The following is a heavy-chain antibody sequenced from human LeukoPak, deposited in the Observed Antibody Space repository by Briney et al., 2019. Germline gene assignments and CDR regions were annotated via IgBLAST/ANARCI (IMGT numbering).Heavy chain of an antibody. CDR2: IDHSGST. D-gene: IGHD2-15*01. Sequence: SETLSLTCTVSGGSISTYYWSWIRQSPGKGLDWIAYIDHSGSTRYNPPPLRSRVTISIDTSKNQISLTLSSVTAADTAVYYCARHKEGYCNGGTCPYYFDYWGQGTLVTVPS. V-gene: IGHV4-59*08. J-gene: IGHJ4*02. CDR3: ARHKEGYCNGGTCPYYFDY. CDR1: GGSISTYY.